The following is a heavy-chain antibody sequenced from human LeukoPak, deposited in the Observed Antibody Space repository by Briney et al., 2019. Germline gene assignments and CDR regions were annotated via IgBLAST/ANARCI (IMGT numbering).Heavy chain of an antibody. D-gene: IGHD3-3*01. CDR2: IYYSGST. V-gene: IGHV4-59*01. J-gene: IGHJ6*02. CDR3: ARANLYYDFWSGYYNLGRNQYGMDV. CDR1: GGSISSYY. Sequence: NSSETLSLTCTVSGGSISSYYWSWIRQPPGKGLEWIGYIYYSGSTNYNPSLKSRVTISVDTSKNQFSLKLSSVTAADTAVYYCARANLYYDFWSGYYNLGRNQYGMDVWGQGTTVTVSS.